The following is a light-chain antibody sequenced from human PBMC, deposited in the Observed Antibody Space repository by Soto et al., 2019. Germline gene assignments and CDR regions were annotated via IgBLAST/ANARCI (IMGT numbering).Light chain of an antibody. CDR3: QQSYSTPALT. V-gene: IGKV3-20*01. J-gene: IGKJ4*01. CDR1: QSVSGDY. Sequence: EVVLTQSPDILSLSPGERASLSCRASQSVSGDYVAWYQQKPGQAPGLLIHGASNRATGIPDRFSGSGSGTDFTLTISRLEPEDFATYYCQQSYSTPALTFGGGTEVEIK. CDR2: GAS.